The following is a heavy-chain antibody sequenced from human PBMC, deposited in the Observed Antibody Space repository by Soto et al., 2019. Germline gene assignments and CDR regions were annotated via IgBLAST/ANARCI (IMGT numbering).Heavy chain of an antibody. CDR3: TTDLDVVVPAADLNNYYYYMDV. CDR2: ISAYNGNT. Sequence: ALVKVSCKASGYTFTSYGISWVRQAPGQGLEWMGWISAYNGNTNYAQKLQGRVTMTTDTSTSTAYMELRSLRSDDTAVYYCTTDLDVVVPAADLNNYYYYMDVWGKGTTVTVSS. J-gene: IGHJ6*03. CDR1: GYTFTSYG. V-gene: IGHV1-18*01. D-gene: IGHD2-2*01.